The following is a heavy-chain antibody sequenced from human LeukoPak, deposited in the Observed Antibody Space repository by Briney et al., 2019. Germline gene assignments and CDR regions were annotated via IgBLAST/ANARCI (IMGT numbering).Heavy chain of an antibody. V-gene: IGHV3-23*01. CDR2: ISGSGGSI. J-gene: IGHJ4*02. CDR1: GFTFSDYA. CDR3: AKGGDGHNYYFDY. D-gene: IGHD5-24*01. Sequence: GGSLRLSCTASGFTFSDYAMSWVRQAPGKGLEWVSGISGSGGSIRYADSVKGRFIISRDNSKNTLYLQMNSLRAEDTAVYYCAKGGDGHNYYFDYWGQETLVTVSS.